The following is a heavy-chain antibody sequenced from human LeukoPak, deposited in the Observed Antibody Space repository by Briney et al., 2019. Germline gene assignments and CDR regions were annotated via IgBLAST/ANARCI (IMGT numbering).Heavy chain of an antibody. J-gene: IGHJ3*02. Sequence: PGGSLTLSFSASRFTFSPFPLHWVRQAASKELEYFSAISRNGDTTYYADSVKGRFTISRDNSKNTLYLQMSSLRPEDTAVYYCVKALTDVAFDIWGQGTMVTVSS. CDR3: VKALTDVAFDI. CDR1: RFTFSPFP. CDR2: ISRNGDTT. V-gene: IGHV3-64D*06.